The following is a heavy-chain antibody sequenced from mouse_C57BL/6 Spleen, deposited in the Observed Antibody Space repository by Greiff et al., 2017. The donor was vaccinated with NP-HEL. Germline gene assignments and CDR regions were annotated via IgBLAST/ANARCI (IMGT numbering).Heavy chain of an antibody. J-gene: IGHJ3*01. CDR3: ARGDYDVAY. D-gene: IGHD2-4*01. Sequence: VQLQQPGAELVRPGSSVKLSCKASGYTFTSYWMHWVKQRPIQGLEWIGNIDPSDSETHYNQKFKDKATLTVDKSSRHAYMQRSSLTSEDSAVYYCARGDYDVAYWGQGTLVTVSA. CDR1: GYTFTSYW. CDR2: IDPSDSET. V-gene: IGHV1-52*01.